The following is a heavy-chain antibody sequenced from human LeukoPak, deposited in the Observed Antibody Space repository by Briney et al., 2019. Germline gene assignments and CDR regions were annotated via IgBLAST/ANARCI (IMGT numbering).Heavy chain of an antibody. V-gene: IGHV1-8*01. D-gene: IGHD2-2*01. CDR3: ARPGYCSSTSCTDPFGY. J-gene: IGHJ4*02. CDR2: MNPNSGNT. CDR1: GYTFTSYD. Sequence: ASVKVSCKASGYTFTSYDINWVRQATGQGLEWMGWMNPNSGNTGYGQQCQGRVTMTRNTCISTAYMELSSLRSEDTAVYYCARPGYCSSTSCTDPFGYWGQGTLVTVSS.